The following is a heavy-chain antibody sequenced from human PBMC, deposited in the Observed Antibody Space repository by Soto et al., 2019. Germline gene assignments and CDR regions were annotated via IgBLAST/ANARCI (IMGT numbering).Heavy chain of an antibody. CDR2: ITPFSGDV. CDR1: GNTFTYRY. J-gene: IGHJ4*02. Sequence: QLQLVQSGAEVKKTGSSVTVSCKALGNTFTYRYLHWVRQAPGQALEWMGWITPFSGDVHYAQKFQERVTITRDRSMNTAYMQMSSLRSEDTAMYFCAGGGAGSGPFTWELPDHWGQGTLVTVSS. CDR3: AGGGAGSGPFTWELPDH. D-gene: IGHD1-26*01. V-gene: IGHV1-45*02.